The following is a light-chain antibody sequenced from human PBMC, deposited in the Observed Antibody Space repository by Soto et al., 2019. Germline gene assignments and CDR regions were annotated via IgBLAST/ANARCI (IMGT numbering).Light chain of an antibody. Sequence: QAVVTQPPSVSGAPGQRVTLSCTGSISNIGAGYGVHWYQQLPGRAPKLLVYDNTKRHSGVSDRFSGSKSGTSASLAITRLQADDEADYYCQSYASSLSGVVFGGGTKLTVL. J-gene: IGLJ2*01. CDR2: DNT. CDR1: ISNIGAGYG. CDR3: QSYASSLSGVV. V-gene: IGLV1-40*01.